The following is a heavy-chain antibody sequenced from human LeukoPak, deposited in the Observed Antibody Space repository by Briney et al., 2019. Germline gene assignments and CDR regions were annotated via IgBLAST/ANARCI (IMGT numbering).Heavy chain of an antibody. CDR1: GFSLSTYG. D-gene: IGHD4-17*01. J-gene: IGHJ4*02. Sequence: GGSLRLSCAASGFSLSTYGMHWVRQAPGKGLEWVAFIWSDGSTKYYADSVKGRFTISRDTSKNTLYIQMNSLRAEDTAMYYCARETGLRTFDYWGQETLVTVSS. V-gene: IGHV3-33*01. CDR3: ARETGLRTFDY. CDR2: IWSDGSTK.